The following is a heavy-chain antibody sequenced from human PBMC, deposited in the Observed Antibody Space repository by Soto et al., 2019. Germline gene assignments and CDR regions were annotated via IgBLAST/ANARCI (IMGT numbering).Heavy chain of an antibody. D-gene: IGHD3-3*01. CDR2: LYYNGFT. V-gene: IGHV4-39*01. J-gene: IGHJ5*02. CDR1: GGSISSGSYY. Sequence: QLHLEESGPGLVKPSETLSLTCTVSGGSISSGSYYGGWIRQPPGKGPEWIGSLYYNGFTYYNPSLKSRPTISVDTSKNQFSLKLTSVTAADTAVYYCARQYDFWSGDSWFDPWGQGTLVTVSS. CDR3: ARQYDFWSGDSWFDP.